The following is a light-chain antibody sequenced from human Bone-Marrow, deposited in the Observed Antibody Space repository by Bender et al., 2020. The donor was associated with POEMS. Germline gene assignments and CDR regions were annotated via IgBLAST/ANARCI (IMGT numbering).Light chain of an antibody. Sequence: QSALTQPASVSGSPGQSITISCTGTSSDVGGYDYVSWYQQHPGKAPRLMIFEVTKRPSGVPARFSGSKSGNTASLTVSGLQAEDEADYYCSSYADNSVWVFGGGTKLTVL. CDR3: SSYADNSVWV. V-gene: IGLV2-8*01. CDR2: EVT. CDR1: SSDVGGYDY. J-gene: IGLJ3*02.